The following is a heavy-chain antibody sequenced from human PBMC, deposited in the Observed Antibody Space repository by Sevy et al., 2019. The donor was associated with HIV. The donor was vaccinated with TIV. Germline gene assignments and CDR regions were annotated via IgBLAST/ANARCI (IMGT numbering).Heavy chain of an antibody. J-gene: IGHJ5*01. V-gene: IGHV4-59*01. Sequence: SETLSLSCTVSGGSISDNYWTWIRRPPGKGLEWIGDLYYSGTTDYNPSLKSRLTMSVDTSKNQFSLRLSSVTAADTAIYYCAKTHAVKLQFLEDKWFDPWVQGTLVTVSS. CDR2: LYYSGTT. CDR1: GGSISDNY. CDR3: AKTHAVKLQFLEDKWFDP. D-gene: IGHD3-3*01.